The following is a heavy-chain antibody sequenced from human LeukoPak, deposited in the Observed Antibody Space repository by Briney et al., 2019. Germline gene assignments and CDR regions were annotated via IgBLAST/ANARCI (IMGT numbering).Heavy chain of an antibody. CDR2: INHSVST. J-gene: IGHJ3*02. CDR1: GGSFSGYY. V-gene: IGHV4-34*01. D-gene: IGHD3-22*01. CDR3: ARRSLNDPPHWYYYDSSATVGAFDI. Sequence: SETLSLTCAVYGGSFSGYYWSWIRQPPGKGLEWIGEINHSVSTNYNTSLKSRVTISVHTSKNQFSLKLSSVTAADTAVYYCARRSLNDPPHWYYYDSSATVGAFDIWGQGTMVTVSS.